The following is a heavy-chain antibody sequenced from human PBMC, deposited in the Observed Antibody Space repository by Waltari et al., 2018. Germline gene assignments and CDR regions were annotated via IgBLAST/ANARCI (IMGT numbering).Heavy chain of an antibody. V-gene: IGHV3-30*18. Sequence: QVQLVESGGGVVQPGRSLRLSCAASGFIFSSYGMHWVRQAPGKGLEWVAVIWYDGSNKYYADSVKDRFTISRDNSKNTLYLQMTRLRAEETAMYYCAKDASSIAAADYFDYWGQGTLVTVSS. CDR3: AKDASSIAAADYFDY. CDR2: IWYDGSNK. D-gene: IGHD6-13*01. CDR1: GFIFSSYG. J-gene: IGHJ4*02.